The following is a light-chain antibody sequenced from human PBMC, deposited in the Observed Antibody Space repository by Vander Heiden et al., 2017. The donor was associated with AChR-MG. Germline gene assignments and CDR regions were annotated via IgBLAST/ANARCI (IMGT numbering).Light chain of an antibody. V-gene: IGKV1-33*01. CDR3: QQYDNLRVT. Sequence: DIQMTQSPSSLSASVGDRVTITCQASQDISTYLNWYQQEPGKAPQLLIYYASNLETGVPSRFSGSGSGTDFTLTISSLQPEDFATYYCQQYDNLRVTFGQGTRLEIK. CDR1: QDISTY. J-gene: IGKJ5*01. CDR2: YAS.